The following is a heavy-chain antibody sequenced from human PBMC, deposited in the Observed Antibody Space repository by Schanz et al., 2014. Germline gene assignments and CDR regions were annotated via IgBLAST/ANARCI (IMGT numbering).Heavy chain of an antibody. CDR3: ANNWNLDY. Sequence: EVQLLESGGGLVQPGGSLRLSCLASGFAFSSYGMNWVRQAPGKGLEWVSYISSSSSTRYYADSVKGRFTISRDNSKNTLYLQMNSLRAEDTAVYYCANNWNLDYWGQGTLVTVSS. V-gene: IGHV3-48*01. J-gene: IGHJ4*02. CDR1: GFAFSSYG. CDR2: ISSSSSTR. D-gene: IGHD1-20*01.